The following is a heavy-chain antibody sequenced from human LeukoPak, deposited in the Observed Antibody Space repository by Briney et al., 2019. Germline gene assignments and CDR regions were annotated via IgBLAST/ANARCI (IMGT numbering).Heavy chain of an antibody. D-gene: IGHD3-16*01. J-gene: IGHJ4*02. V-gene: IGHV3-74*01. CDR2: IYSDGTTT. CDR1: GSTFSSYW. CDR3: SREQHGGRYFDY. Sequence: GGSLRLSCAVSGSTFSSYWVHWVRQAPGKGLEWVSRIYSDGTTTSYADSVKGRFTISRDNAKNTLYLQMNSLRAEDTAVYYCSREQHGGRYFDYWGQGTLVTVSS.